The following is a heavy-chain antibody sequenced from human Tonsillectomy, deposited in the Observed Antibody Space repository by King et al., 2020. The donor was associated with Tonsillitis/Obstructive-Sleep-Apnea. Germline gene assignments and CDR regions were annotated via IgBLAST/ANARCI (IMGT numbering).Heavy chain of an antibody. Sequence: QLVQSGAEVKKPGSSVKVSCKASGGTFSSYAISWVRQAPGQGLEWMGAIIPILGLANYAQEFQGRVTITADRSTITAYMELTSLRSEDTAVYYCARRHCRPTRCLVFSPFHTHLWGKGTPVNVSS. J-gene: IGHJ6*04. D-gene: IGHD2-2*01. CDR1: GGTFSSYA. V-gene: IGHV1-69*04. CDR2: IIPILGLA. CDR3: ARRHCRPTRCLVFSPFHTHL.